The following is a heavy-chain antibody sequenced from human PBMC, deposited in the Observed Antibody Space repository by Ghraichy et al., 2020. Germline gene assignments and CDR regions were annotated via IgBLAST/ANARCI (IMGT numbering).Heavy chain of an antibody. CDR3: AKEMTTIGPFDY. CDR2: ISGSGGST. J-gene: IGHJ4*02. V-gene: IGHV3-23*01. D-gene: IGHD5-24*01. Sequence: GESLNISCAAYGFTFSSYAMSWVRQAPGKGLEWVSTISGSGGSTYYADSVKGRFTISRDNSKNTLYLQMNSLRAEDTAVYYCAKEMTTIGPFDYWGQGTLVTVSS. CDR1: GFTFSSYA.